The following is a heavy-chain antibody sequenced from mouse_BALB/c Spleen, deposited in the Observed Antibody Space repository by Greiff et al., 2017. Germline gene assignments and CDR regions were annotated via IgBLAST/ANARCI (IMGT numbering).Heavy chain of an antibody. V-gene: IGHV1S127*01. CDR1: GYTFTSYW. CDR3: TKYDYGFDY. Sequence: QVQLQQPGAELVKPGASVKMSCKASGYTFTSYWMHWVKQRPGQGLEWIGTIDPSDSYTSYNQKFKGKATLTVDTSSSTAYMQLSSLTSEDSAVYYCTKYDYGFDYWGQGTILTVSS. J-gene: IGHJ2*01. CDR2: IDPSDSYT. D-gene: IGHD2-4*01.